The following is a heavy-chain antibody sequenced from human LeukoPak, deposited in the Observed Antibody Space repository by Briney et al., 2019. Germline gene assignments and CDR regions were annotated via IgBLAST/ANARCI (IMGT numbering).Heavy chain of an antibody. Sequence: SETLSLTCTVSGGSISSYYWSWIRQPPGKGLEWIGYIYYSGSTNYNPSLKSRVTISVDTSKNQFSLKLSSVTAADTAVYYCARGRGSLDYWGQGTLVTVSS. D-gene: IGHD3-16*01. CDR1: GGSISSYY. CDR2: IYYSGST. CDR3: ARGRGSLDY. J-gene: IGHJ4*02. V-gene: IGHV4-59*01.